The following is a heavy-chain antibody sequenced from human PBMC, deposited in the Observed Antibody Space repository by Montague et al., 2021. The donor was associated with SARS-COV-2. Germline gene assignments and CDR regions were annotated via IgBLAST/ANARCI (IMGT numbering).Heavy chain of an antibody. D-gene: IGHD7-27*01. CDR3: ALGFDY. V-gene: IGHV4-34*01. CDR2: VNQSGTT. Sequence: SETLSLTCAISGGSFSNYYWSWIRQPPGKGLEWIGEVNQSGTTIYNPSVKSGVTISEDTSKNQFYLRLNSVTAADTAVYYCALGFDYWGQGTLVTVSS. J-gene: IGHJ4*02. CDR1: GGSFSNYY.